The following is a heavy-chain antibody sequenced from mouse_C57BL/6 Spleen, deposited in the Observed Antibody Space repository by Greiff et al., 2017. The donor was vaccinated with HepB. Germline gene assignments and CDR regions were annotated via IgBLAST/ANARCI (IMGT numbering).Heavy chain of an antibody. CDR3: ARAGNWDEGAWFAY. D-gene: IGHD4-1*01. CDR2: ISYDGSN. J-gene: IGHJ3*01. V-gene: IGHV3-6*01. Sequence: EVKLMESGPGLVKPSQSLSLTCSVTGYSITSGYYWNWFRQFPGNKLEWMGYISYDGSNNYNPSLKNRISITRDTSKNQFFLKLNSVTTEDTATYYCARAGNWDEGAWFAYWGQGTLVTVSA. CDR1: GYSITSGYY.